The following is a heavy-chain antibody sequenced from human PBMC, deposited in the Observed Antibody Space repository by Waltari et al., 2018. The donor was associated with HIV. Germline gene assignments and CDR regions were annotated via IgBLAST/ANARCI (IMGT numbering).Heavy chain of an antibody. J-gene: IGHJ6*02. Sequence: VQLVESRGGLVQPGGSLRLSCAASGFTFSSYWMHWVRQAPGKGLVWVSRINSDGSSTSYADSVKGRFTISRDNAKNTLYLQMNSLRAEDTAVYYCASGYSSSWRSDYYYYGMDVWGQGTTVTVSS. CDR3: ASGYSSSWRSDYYYYGMDV. CDR1: GFTFSSYW. CDR2: INSDGSST. V-gene: IGHV3-74*01. D-gene: IGHD6-13*01.